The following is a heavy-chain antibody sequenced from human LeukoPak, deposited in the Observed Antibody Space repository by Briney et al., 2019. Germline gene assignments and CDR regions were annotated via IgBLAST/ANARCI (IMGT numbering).Heavy chain of an antibody. CDR2: INPSGGST. D-gene: IGHD3-22*01. CDR1: GYTFTSYY. Sequence: ASVNVSCKASGYTFTSYYMHWVRQAPGQGLEWMGIINPSGGSTSYAQKFQGRVTMTRDTSTSTVYMELSSLRSEDTAVYYCASQSFAAMIIFAYWGQGTLVTVSS. J-gene: IGHJ4*02. CDR3: ASQSFAAMIIFAY. V-gene: IGHV1-46*01.